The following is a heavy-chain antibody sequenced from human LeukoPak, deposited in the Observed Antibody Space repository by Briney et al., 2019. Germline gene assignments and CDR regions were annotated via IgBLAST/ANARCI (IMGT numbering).Heavy chain of an antibody. CDR2: INHSGST. CDR3: ARGHYDYVWGTTRWFSWPIMDV. Sequence: PSETLSLTCSVSGGSISSSSYYWGWIRQPPGKGLEWIGEINHSGSTNYNPSLKSRVTISVDTSKNQFSLKLSSVTAADTAVYYCARGHYDYVWGTTRWFSWPIMDVWGKGTTVTVSS. D-gene: IGHD3-16*01. J-gene: IGHJ6*03. V-gene: IGHV4-39*07. CDR1: GGSISSSSYY.